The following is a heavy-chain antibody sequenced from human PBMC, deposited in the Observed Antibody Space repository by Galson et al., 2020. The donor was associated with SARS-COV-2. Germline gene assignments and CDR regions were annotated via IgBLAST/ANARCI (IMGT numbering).Heavy chain of an antibody. CDR2: IYSGDNT. V-gene: IGHV3-53*01. D-gene: IGHD6-13*01. CDR3: VSTREGGSWLTLGYYFDY. J-gene: IGHJ4*02. Sequence: GESLKISCAASGFTVSRNYMSWVRQAPGKGLEWVSVIYSGDNTYYADSVKGRFTISRDNSKNTLYLQMNSLRAEDTAVYYCVSTREGGSWLTLGYYFDYWGQGTLVTVSS. CDR1: GFTVSRNY.